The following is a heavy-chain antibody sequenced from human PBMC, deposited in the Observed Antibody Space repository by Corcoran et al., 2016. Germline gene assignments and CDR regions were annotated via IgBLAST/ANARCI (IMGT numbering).Heavy chain of an antibody. Sequence: EVQLVESGGGLVQPGGSLRLSCAASGFTFSSYWMSWVRQAPGKGLEWVANINQDGSEKHYVDSVRGRCTISRDSAKNSLTLQMKSLRAEDAAVYHFERDIEAPGLRCDYWCQGSLVNGS. V-gene: IGHV3-7*01. CDR1: GFTFSSYW. D-gene: IGHD6-13*01. CDR2: INQDGSEK. J-gene: IGHJ4*02. CDR3: ERDIEAPGLRCDY.